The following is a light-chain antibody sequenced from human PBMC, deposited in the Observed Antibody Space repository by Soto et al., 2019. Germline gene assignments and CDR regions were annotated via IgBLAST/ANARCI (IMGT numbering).Light chain of an antibody. J-gene: IGLJ2*01. CDR2: GNT. Sequence: QSVLTQPPSVSGAPGQRVTISCTGSSSNIGAGYDVHWYQHLPGTAPKLLIYGNTKRPSGVPDRFSGSKSGTSASLAITGLQAEDEADYYCQSYGGSLSGVLFGGGTKLTVL. V-gene: IGLV1-40*01. CDR1: SSNIGAGYD. CDR3: QSYGGSLSGVL.